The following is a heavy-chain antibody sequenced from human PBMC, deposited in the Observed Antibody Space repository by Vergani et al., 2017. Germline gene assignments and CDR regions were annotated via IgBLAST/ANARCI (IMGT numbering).Heavy chain of an antibody. D-gene: IGHD2-15*01. J-gene: IGHJ6*03. V-gene: IGHV1-8*01. CDR1: GYTFTSYD. CDR3: ARAHHGGAHYYYYYMDV. Sequence: QVQLVQSGAEVKKPGASVKVSCKASGYTFTSYDIHWVRQATGQGLEWMGWMNPNSVNTGDAQKFQGRVTMTRNTSISTAYMELSSLRSEDTAVYYCARAHHGGAHYYYYYMDVWGKGTTVTVSS. CDR2: MNPNSVNT.